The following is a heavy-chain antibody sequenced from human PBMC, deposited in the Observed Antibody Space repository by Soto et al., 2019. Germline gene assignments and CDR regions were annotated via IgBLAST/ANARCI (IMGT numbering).Heavy chain of an antibody. CDR2: IYYSGST. V-gene: IGHV4-30-4*01. Sequence: PSATLSLTCTVSGGSISSGDYYWSWIRQPPGKGLEWIGYIYYSGSTYYNPSLKSRVTISVDTSKNQFSLKLSSVTAADTAVYYCARDPYSNYAPYGMDVWGQGTMVTVSS. CDR1: GGSISSGDYY. J-gene: IGHJ6*02. CDR3: ARDPYSNYAPYGMDV. D-gene: IGHD4-4*01.